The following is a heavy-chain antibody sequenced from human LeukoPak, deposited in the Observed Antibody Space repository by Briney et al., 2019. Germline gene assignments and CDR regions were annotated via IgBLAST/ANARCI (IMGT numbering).Heavy chain of an antibody. CDR3: AKARISSTSCYEY. J-gene: IGHJ4*02. CDR1: GFSFSSYA. Sequence: PGGSLRLSCAASGFSFSSYAMSWVRQAPGKGLEWVSVISGSGGSTYYADSVKGRFTISRDNSKNTVYLQMNSLRAEDTALYYCAKARISSTSCYEYWGQGTLVIVSS. D-gene: IGHD2-2*01. V-gene: IGHV3-23*01. CDR2: ISGSGGST.